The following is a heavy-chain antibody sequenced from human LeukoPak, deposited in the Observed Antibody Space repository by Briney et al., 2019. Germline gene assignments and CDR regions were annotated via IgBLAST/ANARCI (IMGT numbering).Heavy chain of an antibody. D-gene: IGHD1-1*01. Sequence: GASVKVSCKASGYTFTDYYMHWVRQAPGQGLEWRGWINPHSGGTDHAQKFQGRVTMTRDTSISTAYMELSRLRSDDTAVYYCARERRKGNWNYWGYWGQGTLVTVSS. CDR1: GYTFTDYY. CDR3: ARERRKGNWNYWGY. V-gene: IGHV1-2*02. J-gene: IGHJ4*02. CDR2: INPHSGGT.